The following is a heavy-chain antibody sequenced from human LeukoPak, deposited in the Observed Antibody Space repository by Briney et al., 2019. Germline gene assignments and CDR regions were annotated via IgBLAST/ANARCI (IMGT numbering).Heavy chain of an antibody. CDR1: GFTFSSYG. CDR3: AISSTVTTLFDY. CDR2: IWYDGSNK. D-gene: IGHD4-17*01. Sequence: PGGSLRLSCAASGFTFSSYGMHWVRQAPGKGLEWVAVIWYDGSNKYYADSVKGRFTISRDNSKNTLHLQMNGLRAEDTAVYYCAISSTVTTLFDYWGQGTLDTVSS. J-gene: IGHJ4*02. V-gene: IGHV3-33*01.